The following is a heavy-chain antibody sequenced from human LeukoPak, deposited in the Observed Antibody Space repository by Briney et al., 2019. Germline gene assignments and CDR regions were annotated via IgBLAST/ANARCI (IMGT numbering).Heavy chain of an antibody. CDR2: IYPGDSDT. CDR1: GYSFTSYW. J-gene: IGHJ5*02. CDR3: ARGNRWFGELSPNWFDP. Sequence: GESLKISCKGSGYSFTSYWIGWVRQMPGKGLAWMGIIYPGDSDTRYSPSFQGQVTISADKSISTAYLQWSSLKASDTAMYYCARGNRWFGELSPNWFDPWGQGTLVTVSS. V-gene: IGHV5-51*01. D-gene: IGHD3-10*01.